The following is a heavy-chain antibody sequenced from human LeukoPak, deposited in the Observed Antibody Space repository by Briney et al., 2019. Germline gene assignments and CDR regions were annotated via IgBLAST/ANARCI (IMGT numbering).Heavy chain of an antibody. D-gene: IGHD1-26*01. CDR1: GGSISSGGYS. J-gene: IGHJ4*02. CDR3: AGGGELPFDY. CDR2: IYHSGST. Sequence: SETLSLTCAVSGGSISSGGYSWSWIRQPPGKGLEWIGYIYHSGSTYYNPSLKSRVTISVDRSKNQFSLKLSSVTAADTAVYYCAGGGELPFDYWAREPWSPSPQ. V-gene: IGHV4-30-2*01.